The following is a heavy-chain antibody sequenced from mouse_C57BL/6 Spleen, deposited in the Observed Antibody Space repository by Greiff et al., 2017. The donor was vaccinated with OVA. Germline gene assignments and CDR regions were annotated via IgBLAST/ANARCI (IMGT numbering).Heavy chain of an antibody. CDR2: IYPGSGGT. J-gene: IGHJ3*01. D-gene: IGHD4-1*01. CDR3: ARRANWDSDWFAY. CDR1: GYTFTSYW. V-gene: IGHV1-55*01. Sequence: QVQLQQPGAELVKPGASVKMSCKASGYTFTSYWITWVKQRPGQGLEWIGDIYPGSGGTNYNEKFKSKATLTVDTSSSTAYMQLSSLTSEDSAVYYCARRANWDSDWFAYWGQGTLVTVSA.